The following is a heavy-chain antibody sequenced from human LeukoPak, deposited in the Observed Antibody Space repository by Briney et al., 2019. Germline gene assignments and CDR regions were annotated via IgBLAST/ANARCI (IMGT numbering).Heavy chain of an antibody. CDR1: GYIFTNHY. D-gene: IGHD4-23*01. CDR2: INPSGTST. J-gene: IGHJ5*02. V-gene: IGHV1-46*01. CDR3: ARDNSIADRGWWFDP. Sequence: ASVKVSCKSSGYIFTNHYMHWVRQAPGQGLEWMGFINPSGTSTLYAEKFRGRIIMTRDMSTATDYMEFSSLRSEDTAVYYCARDNSIADRGWWFDPWGQGTLVTVSS.